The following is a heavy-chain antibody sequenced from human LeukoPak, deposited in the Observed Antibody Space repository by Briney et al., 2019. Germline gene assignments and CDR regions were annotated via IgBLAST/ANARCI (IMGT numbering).Heavy chain of an antibody. CDR1: GFTFSSYA. D-gene: IGHD4-17*01. CDR3: AKDTTTHTVTTHYFDY. CDR2: ISGSGADT. Sequence: PGGSLRLSCAASGFTFSSYAMSWVRQAPGKGLEWVSAISGSGADTYYADSVKGRFTISRDNSKNTLFLQMNSLRAEDSAVYYCAKDTTTHTVTTHYFDYWGPGSLVTVSS. J-gene: IGHJ4*02. V-gene: IGHV3-23*01.